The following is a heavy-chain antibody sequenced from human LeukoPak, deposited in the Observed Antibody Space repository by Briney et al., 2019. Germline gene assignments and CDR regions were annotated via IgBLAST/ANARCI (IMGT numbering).Heavy chain of an antibody. CDR2: ISAYNGNT. CDR3: ARDQGIYNHRIIDS. CDR1: GYTFSSYG. V-gene: IGHV1-18*01. J-gene: IGHJ4*02. Sequence: ASLKVSCKASGYTFSSYGISWVRQAPGQGLEWMGWISAYNGNTNFAQEFQGRVTMTTDKSTSTASMELRSLRSDDTAVYYCARDQGIYNHRIIDSWGQGTLVTVSS. D-gene: IGHD5-12*01.